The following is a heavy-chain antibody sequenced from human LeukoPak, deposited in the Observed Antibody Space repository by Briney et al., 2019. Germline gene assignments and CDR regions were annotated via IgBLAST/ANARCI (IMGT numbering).Heavy chain of an antibody. V-gene: IGHV3-30*02. CDR2: TRYDGNNK. CDR3: AKGGYSSGWYSWNDY. Sequence: GGSLRLSCAASGFTFNNYGMHWVRQAPGRGLEWVAFTRYDGNNKYYADSVKGRFTISRDNSKNTLYLQMNSLRAEDTAFYYCAKGGYSSGWYSWNDYWGQGTLVTVSS. CDR1: GFTFNNYG. J-gene: IGHJ4*02. D-gene: IGHD6-19*01.